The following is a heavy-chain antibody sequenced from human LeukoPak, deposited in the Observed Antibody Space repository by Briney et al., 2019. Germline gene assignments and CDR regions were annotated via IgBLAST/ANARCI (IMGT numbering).Heavy chain of an antibody. D-gene: IGHD1-14*01. CDR1: GFTFSSYA. CDR3: ARGNPNRSALDL. J-gene: IGHJ3*01. CDR2: IKKDGSEE. Sequence: GGSLRLSCAASGFTFSSYAMSWVRQAPGRGLEWVANIKKDGSEESYLDSVKGRFTVSRDNAKNSLFLQMNGLRGEDTAVYYCARGNPNRSALDLWGQGTMVTISS. V-gene: IGHV3-7*01.